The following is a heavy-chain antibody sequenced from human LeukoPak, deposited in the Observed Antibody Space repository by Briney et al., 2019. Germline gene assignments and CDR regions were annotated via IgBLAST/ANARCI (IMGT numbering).Heavy chain of an antibody. D-gene: IGHD4-17*01. J-gene: IGHJ3*02. Sequence: SETLSLTCTVSGGSVSSGSYYWSWIRQPPGKGLEWIGYIYYSGSTNYNPSLKSRVTISVDTSKNQFSLKLSSVTAADTAVYYCARDPRTTVTTWAFDIWGQGTMVTVSS. CDR2: IYYSGST. CDR1: GGSVSSGSYY. V-gene: IGHV4-61*01. CDR3: ARDPRTTVTTWAFDI.